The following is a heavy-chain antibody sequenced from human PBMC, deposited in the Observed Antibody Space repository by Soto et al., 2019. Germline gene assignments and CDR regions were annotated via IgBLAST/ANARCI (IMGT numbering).Heavy chain of an antibody. CDR1: GGSISSSSYY. V-gene: IGHV4-39*01. D-gene: IGHD3-16*01. CDR3: ARNGKGKDFVWGAPPYY. J-gene: IGHJ4*02. CDR2: IYYSGST. Sequence: SETLSLTCTVSGGSISSSSYYWGWIRQPPGKGLEWIGSIYYSGSTYYNPSLKSRVTISVDTSKNQFSLKLSSVTAASPAVDYRARNGKGKDFVWGAPPYYWGQGTLVTVSS.